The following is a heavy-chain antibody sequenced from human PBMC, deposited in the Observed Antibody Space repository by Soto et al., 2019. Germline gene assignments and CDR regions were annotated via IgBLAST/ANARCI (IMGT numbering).Heavy chain of an antibody. J-gene: IGHJ4*02. V-gene: IGHV2-5*02. CDR1: GFSLTTSGVG. CDR2: IYWDDAK. D-gene: IGHD6-13*01. CDR3: AHRRRYSSSWYAGFDY. Sequence: QITLKESXPXLVKPTQTLTLTCTFSGFSLTTSGVGVGWIRQPPGKALEWLALIYWDDAKRYSPSLRSRLTTTKDTSKNQVVLTMTNMDPVDTATYYCAHRRRYSSSWYAGFDYWGQGTLVTVSS.